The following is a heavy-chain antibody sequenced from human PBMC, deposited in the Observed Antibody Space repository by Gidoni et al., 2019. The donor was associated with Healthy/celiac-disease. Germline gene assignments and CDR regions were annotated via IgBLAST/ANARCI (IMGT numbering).Heavy chain of an antibody. CDR2: IYYSGST. Sequence: QLQLQESGPGLVKPSETLSLTCTVPGGSISSSSYYWGWIRQPPGKGLEWIGSIYYSGSTYYNPSLKSRVTISVDTSKNQFSLKLSSVTAADTAVYYCARRRVDIVATIDYWGQGTLVTVSS. J-gene: IGHJ4*02. CDR1: GGSISSSSYY. V-gene: IGHV4-39*01. CDR3: ARRRVDIVATIDY. D-gene: IGHD5-12*01.